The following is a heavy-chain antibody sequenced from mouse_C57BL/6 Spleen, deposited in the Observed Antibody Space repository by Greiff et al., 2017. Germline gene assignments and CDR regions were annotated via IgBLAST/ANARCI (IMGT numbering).Heavy chain of an antibody. J-gene: IGHJ2*01. CDR1: GYTFTDYS. Sequence: VQLQQSGAELVRPGASVKLSCKASGYTFTDYSINWVKQRPGQGLEWIARIYPGSGNTSYNEKFKGKATLTAEKSSSSAYMQLSSLTSEDSAVYFCARTGTTVDYFDYWGQGTTLTVSS. V-gene: IGHV1-76*01. CDR3: ARTGTTVDYFDY. CDR2: IYPGSGNT. D-gene: IGHD1-1*01.